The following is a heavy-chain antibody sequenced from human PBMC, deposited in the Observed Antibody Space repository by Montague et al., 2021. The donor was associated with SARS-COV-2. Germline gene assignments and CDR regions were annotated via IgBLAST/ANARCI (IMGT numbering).Heavy chain of an antibody. V-gene: IGHV3-11*03. J-gene: IGHJ3*02. D-gene: IGHD1-26*01. CDR2: IGGSSSYT. CDR3: AFSAFPTGAFDI. CDR1: GFTFSDYY. Sequence: SLRLSCAASGFTFSDYYMSWVRQAPGKGLQWVSYIGGSSSYTNYVDSVKGRFTISRDNAKNSLYLQMNSLRAEDTAVYYCAFSAFPTGAFDIWGQGTMVTVSS.